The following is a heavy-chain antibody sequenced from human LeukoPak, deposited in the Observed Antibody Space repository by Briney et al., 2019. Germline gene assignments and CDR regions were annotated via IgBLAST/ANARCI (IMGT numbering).Heavy chain of an antibody. CDR2: INPNNGGT. D-gene: IGHD1/OR15-1a*01. CDR1: GYTFTDYH. CDR3: VSERTGTGGRNY. V-gene: IGHV1-2*02. J-gene: IGHJ4*02. Sequence: ASVKVSCKASGYTFTDYHMHWVRQAPGQGLEWMGYINPNNGGTKDAQKFQGRVIMTRHTSIGTGYMELSSLSSDDTALYYCVSERTGTGGRNYWGQGTLVTVSS.